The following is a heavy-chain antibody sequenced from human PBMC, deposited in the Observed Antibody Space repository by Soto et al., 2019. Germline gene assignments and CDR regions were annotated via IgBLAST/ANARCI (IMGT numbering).Heavy chain of an antibody. CDR1: GGSINNYY. CDR2: IYDSGSP. Sequence: SETLSLTCTVSGGSINNYYWSWIRQPPGKGLEWVGYIYDSGSPTYNPSLKSRVTMSVDTSKNQFSLELNCVTAADTAVYYCARVRAGYSSSRYDYWGQGTLVTVSS. J-gene: IGHJ4*02. CDR3: ARVRAGYSSSRYDY. V-gene: IGHV4-59*01. D-gene: IGHD6-13*01.